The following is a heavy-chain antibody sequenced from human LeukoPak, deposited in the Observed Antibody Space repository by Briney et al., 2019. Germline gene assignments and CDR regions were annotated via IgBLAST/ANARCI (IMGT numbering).Heavy chain of an antibody. D-gene: IGHD3-10*01. J-gene: IGHJ4*02. CDR3: ARRDDGSGSYYSFDY. Sequence: ASVKVSCKASGYTFTSYAMNWVRQAPGQGLEWMGWINTNTGNPTYAQGFTGRFVFSLDTSVSTAYLQISSLKAEDTAVYYCARRDDGSGSYYSFDYWGQGTLVTVSS. CDR2: INTNTGNP. V-gene: IGHV7-4-1*02. CDR1: GYTFTSYA.